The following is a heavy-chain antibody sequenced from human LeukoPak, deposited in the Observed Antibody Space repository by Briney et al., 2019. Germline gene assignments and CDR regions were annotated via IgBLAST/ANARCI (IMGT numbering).Heavy chain of an antibody. J-gene: IGHJ4*02. CDR3: ASSPPMTPGDYYFDY. V-gene: IGHV5-51*01. CDR2: IYPGDSDT. D-gene: IGHD3-22*01. CDR1: GYTFTNYW. Sequence: HGESLKISCKGSGYTFTNYWIGWVRQMPGKGLEFMGIIYPGDSDTRYSPSFQGQVTISADKSISTAYLQWSSLKASDTAMYYCASSPPMTPGDYYFDYWGQGTLVTVSS.